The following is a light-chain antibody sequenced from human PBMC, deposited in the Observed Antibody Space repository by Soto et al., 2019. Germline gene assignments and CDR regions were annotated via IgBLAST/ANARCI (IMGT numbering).Light chain of an antibody. CDR2: GAS. CDR3: LQRSSWPIT. V-gene: IGKV3-15*01. CDR1: QSVTSN. J-gene: IGKJ5*01. Sequence: EIVMTQSPATLSVSPGGRATLSCRASQSVTSNLAWYQQKPGQAPRLLIYGASTRATDIPARFSGSGSGTEFTLTISSLQSEDFAVYYCLQRSSWPITFGQGTRLEIK.